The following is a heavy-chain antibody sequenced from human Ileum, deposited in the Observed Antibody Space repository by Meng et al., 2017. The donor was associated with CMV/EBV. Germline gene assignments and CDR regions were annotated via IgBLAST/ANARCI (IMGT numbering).Heavy chain of an antibody. Sequence: ASVKVSCKSYAYTFTSYGISWVRQAPGQGLEWMGWISAYDGNTKYAQNLQGRVSVITDTSTSTAFIRLRSLRSDDTAVYYCAGGAIVVVPGGTDAYDIWGQGTMVTVSS. CDR3: AGGAIVVVPGGTDAYDI. V-gene: IGHV1-18*01. CDR1: AYTFTSYG. D-gene: IGHD2-2*01. CDR2: ISAYDGNT. J-gene: IGHJ3*02.